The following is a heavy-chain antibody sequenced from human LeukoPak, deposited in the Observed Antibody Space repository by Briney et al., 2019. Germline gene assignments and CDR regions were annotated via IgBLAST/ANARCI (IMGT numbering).Heavy chain of an antibody. J-gene: IGHJ3*02. V-gene: IGHV3-30*02. Sequence: PGGSLRLSCAASGFTFSSYGMHWVRQAPGKGLEWVAFIRYDGSNKYYADSVKGRFTISRDNSKNTLYLQMNSLRAEDTAVYHCARIFITIPSARAFDIWGQGTMVTVSS. D-gene: IGHD3-9*01. CDR3: ARIFITIPSARAFDI. CDR1: GFTFSSYG. CDR2: IRYDGSNK.